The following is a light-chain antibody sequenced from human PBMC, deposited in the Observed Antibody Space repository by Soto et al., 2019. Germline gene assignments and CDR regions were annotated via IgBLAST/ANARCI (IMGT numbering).Light chain of an antibody. V-gene: IGKV3-20*01. CDR3: QQYGSSHPWT. Sequence: EIVLTRSPGALSLSPGERATLSCRASQSVSSSYLAWYQQKPGQAPRLLIYGASSRATGIPDRFSGSGSGTDFTLTISRLEPEDFAVYYCQQYGSSHPWTFGQGTKV. J-gene: IGKJ1*01. CDR2: GAS. CDR1: QSVSSSY.